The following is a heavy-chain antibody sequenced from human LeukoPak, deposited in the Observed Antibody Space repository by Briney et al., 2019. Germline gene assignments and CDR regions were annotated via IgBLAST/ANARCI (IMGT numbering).Heavy chain of an antibody. J-gene: IGHJ3*02. Sequence: SETLSLTCTVSGXSISSSSYYWGWIRQPPGKGLEWIGSIYYSGSTYYNPSLKSRVTISVDTSKNQFSLKLSSVTAADTAVYYCARASMTGAFDIWGQGTMVTVSS. CDR1: GXSISSSSYY. CDR2: IYYSGST. CDR3: ARASMTGAFDI. V-gene: IGHV4-39*01. D-gene: IGHD3-9*01.